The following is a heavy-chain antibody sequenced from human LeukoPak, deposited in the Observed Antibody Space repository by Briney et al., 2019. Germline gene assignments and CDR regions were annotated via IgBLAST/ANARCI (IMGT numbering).Heavy chain of an antibody. CDR3: ARPGASSSWCSPFDY. CDR2: IYYSGST. V-gene: IGHV4-39*01. CDR1: GGSISSSSYY. D-gene: IGHD6-13*01. Sequence: PSETLSLTCTVSGGSISSSSYYWGWIRQPPGKGLEWIGSIYYSGSTYYNPSLKSRVTISVDTSKNQFSLKLSSVTAADTAVYYCARPGASSSWCSPFDYWGQGTLVTVSS. J-gene: IGHJ4*02.